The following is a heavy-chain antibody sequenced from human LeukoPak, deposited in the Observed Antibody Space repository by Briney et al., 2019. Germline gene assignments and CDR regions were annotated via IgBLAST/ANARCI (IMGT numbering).Heavy chain of an antibody. J-gene: IGHJ3*02. V-gene: IGHV4-4*02. CDR3: ARIVAAAGEDAFDI. CDR2: IYHSGST. CDR1: GGSISSSNW. D-gene: IGHD6-13*01. Sequence: SETLSLTCAVSGGSISSSNWWSWVRQPPGKGLEWIGEIYHSGSTNYNPSLKSRVTISVDKSKNQFSLKLSSVTAADTAVYYCARIVAAAGEDAFDIWGQGTMVTVSS.